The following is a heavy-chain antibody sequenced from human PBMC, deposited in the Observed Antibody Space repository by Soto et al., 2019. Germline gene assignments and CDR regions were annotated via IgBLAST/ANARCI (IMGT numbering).Heavy chain of an antibody. CDR3: ARGCSGGICYVFDY. J-gene: IGHJ4*02. Sequence: WASVKVSCKASGYTFTTYAMHWVRQAPGQRLEWMGWINAGNGNTKYSQKFQGRVTITRDTSASTAYMELSSLRSEDTAVYFCARGCSGGICYVFDYWGQGTLVTVSS. CDR1: GYTFTTYA. V-gene: IGHV1-3*01. CDR2: INAGNGNT. D-gene: IGHD2-15*01.